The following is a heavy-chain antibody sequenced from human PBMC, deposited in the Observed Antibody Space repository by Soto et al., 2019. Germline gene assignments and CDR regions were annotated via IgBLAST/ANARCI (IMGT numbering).Heavy chain of an antibody. Sequence: PSETLSLTCTVSGGSISSYYWSWIRQPAGKGLEWIGLIYTSGSTNYNPSLKSRVTMSVDTSKNQFSLKLSSVTAADTAVYYCARACSSNSCYDVFDYWGQGTLVTVSS. D-gene: IGHD2-2*01. CDR2: IYTSGST. CDR3: ARACSSNSCYDVFDY. V-gene: IGHV4-4*07. J-gene: IGHJ4*02. CDR1: GGSISSYY.